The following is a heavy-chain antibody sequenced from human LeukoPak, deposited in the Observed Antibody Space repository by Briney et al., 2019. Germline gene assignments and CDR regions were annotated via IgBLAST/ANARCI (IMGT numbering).Heavy chain of an antibody. J-gene: IGHJ5*02. CDR1: GFTFSSYG. Sequence: GGSLRLSCAASGFTFSSYGMHWVRQAPGKGLEWVAVISYDGSNKYYADSVKGRFTISRDNSRNTLYVQMRSLRAEDTAVYYCARDVGYTMFATWGQGTLVTVSS. CDR2: ISYDGSNK. CDR3: ARDVGYTMFAT. V-gene: IGHV3-30*03. D-gene: IGHD2-2*02.